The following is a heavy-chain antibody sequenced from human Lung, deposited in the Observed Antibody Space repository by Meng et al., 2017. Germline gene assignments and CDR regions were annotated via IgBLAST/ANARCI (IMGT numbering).Heavy chain of an antibody. J-gene: IGHJ4*02. CDR3: ARGPTTMAHDFDY. V-gene: IGHV4-34*01. D-gene: IGHD4-11*01. CDR1: GGSFSDYY. Sequence: QVQRQQWRAGPLTPSATLSLTCVVSGGSFSDYYWSWIRQPPGKGLEWIGEINHSASTNYNPSLESRATISVDTSQNNLSLKLSSVTAADSAVYYCARGPTTMAHDFDYWGQGTLVTVSS. CDR2: INHSAST.